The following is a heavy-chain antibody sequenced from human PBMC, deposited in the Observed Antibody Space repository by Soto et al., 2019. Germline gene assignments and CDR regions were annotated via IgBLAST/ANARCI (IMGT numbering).Heavy chain of an antibody. D-gene: IGHD5-18*01. CDR2: ISYDGSNK. CDR3: ARDAPAMGGNCFDY. CDR1: GFTFSSYA. J-gene: IGHJ4*02. V-gene: IGHV3-30-3*01. Sequence: QVQLVESGGGVVQPGRSLRLSCAASGFTFSSYAMHWVRQAPGKGLEWVAVISYDGSNKYYADSVKGRFTISRDNSKNTLYLQTNSLRAEDTALYYCARDAPAMGGNCFDYWGQGTLVTVSS.